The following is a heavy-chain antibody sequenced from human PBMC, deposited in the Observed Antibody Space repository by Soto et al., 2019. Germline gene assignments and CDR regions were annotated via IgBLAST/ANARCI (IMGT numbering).Heavy chain of an antibody. CDR2: INPSGGST. V-gene: IGHV1-46*01. CDR3: ARPGIFGVVPKGSPHYYYGMDV. CDR1: GYTFTSYY. D-gene: IGHD3-3*01. J-gene: IGHJ6*02. Sequence: GASVKVSCKASGYTFTSYYMHWVRQAPGQGLEWMGIINPSGGSTSYAQKFQGRVTMTRDTSTSTVYMELSSLRSEDTAVYYCARPGIFGVVPKGSPHYYYGMDVWGQGTTVTVSS.